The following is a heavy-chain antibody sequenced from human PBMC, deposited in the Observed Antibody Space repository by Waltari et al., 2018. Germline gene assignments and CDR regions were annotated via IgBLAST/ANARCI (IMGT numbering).Heavy chain of an antibody. CDR2: INTGGKP. V-gene: IGHV4-4*07. CDR1: GGSISTYY. D-gene: IGHD3-16*01. Sequence: QVQLQESGPGLVKTSETLSLTCTVSGGSISTYYWTWIRQPAGKGLEWIGRINTGGKPTHHPSRTSRVPRSVDTSKNQFSLTLSSVTAADTAVYYCAREVGGSRWFDPWGQGTLVTVSS. CDR3: AREVGGSRWFDP. J-gene: IGHJ5*02.